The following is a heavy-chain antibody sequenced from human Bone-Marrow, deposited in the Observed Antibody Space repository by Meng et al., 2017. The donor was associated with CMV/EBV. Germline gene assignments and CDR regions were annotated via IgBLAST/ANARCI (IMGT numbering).Heavy chain of an antibody. Sequence: SETLSLTCAVYGGSFSGYYWSWIRQPPGKGLEWIGEINHSGSTNYNPSLKSRVTISVDTSKNQFSLKLSSVTAADTAVYYCARGGLAARPVYYYGMDVWGQGTTVTVSS. CDR2: INHSGST. CDR1: GGSFSGYY. CDR3: ARGGLAARPVYYYGMDV. J-gene: IGHJ6*02. D-gene: IGHD6-6*01. V-gene: IGHV4-34*01.